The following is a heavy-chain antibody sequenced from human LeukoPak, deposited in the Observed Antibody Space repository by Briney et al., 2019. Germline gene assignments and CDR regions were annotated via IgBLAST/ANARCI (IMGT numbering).Heavy chain of an antibody. CDR1: GYTFTIYD. CDR3: ARALGYCSGGSCYPLDY. D-gene: IGHD2-15*01. CDR2: MNPNSGNT. J-gene: IGHJ4*02. Sequence: GASVTVSFTSSGYTFTIYDINWVRQAPGQGLERMGWMNPNSGNTGYAQKFQGRVTITRNTSISTAYMELSSLRSEDTAVYYCARALGYCSGGSCYPLDYWGQGTLVTVSS. V-gene: IGHV1-8*01.